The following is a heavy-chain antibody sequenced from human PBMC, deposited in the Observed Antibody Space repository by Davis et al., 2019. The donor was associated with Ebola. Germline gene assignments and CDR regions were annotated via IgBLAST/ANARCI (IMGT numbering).Heavy chain of an antibody. CDR3: ARAPSTRPAPVGGEY. CDR2: ISAYNGNT. Sequence: ASVKVSCKASGFTFTSSAMQWVRQAPGQGLEWMGWISAYNGNTNYAQKLQGRVTMTTDTSTSTAYMELRSLRSDDTAVYYCARAPSTRPAPVGGEYWGQGTLVTVSS. CDR1: GFTFTSSA. J-gene: IGHJ4*02. V-gene: IGHV1-18*01. D-gene: IGHD3-16*01.